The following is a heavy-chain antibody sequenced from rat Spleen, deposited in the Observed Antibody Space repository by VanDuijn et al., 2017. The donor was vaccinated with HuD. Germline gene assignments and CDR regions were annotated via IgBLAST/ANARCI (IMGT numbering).Heavy chain of an antibody. CDR3: ARCSFSGFDY. CDR2: ISFDGSNT. CDR1: GFTFSDYY. V-gene: IGHV5-29*01. Sequence: EVQLVESDGGLVQPGRSLKLSCAASGFTFSDYYMAWVRQAPTKGLEWVASISFDGSNTFYRDSVKGRFTISRDNAKTTLYLQMDSLRSEYTATYYCARCSFSGFDYWGQGVMVTVSS. J-gene: IGHJ2*01. D-gene: IGHD1-1*01.